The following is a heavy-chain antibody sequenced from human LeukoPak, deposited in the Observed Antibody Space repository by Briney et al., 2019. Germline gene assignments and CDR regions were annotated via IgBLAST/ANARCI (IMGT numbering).Heavy chain of an antibody. CDR1: GFTFNSYA. J-gene: IGHJ4*02. D-gene: IGHD6-19*01. CDR3: GKTTVGYSSGRYPGWPIDY. CDR2: VFGSGGSA. Sequence: GGSLRLSCVASGFTFNSYAMYWVRQAPGKGLEWVAGVFGSGGSAHYTDSVEGRFTIFRDNSKNTVYLQMSSLRPEDTAVYYCGKTTVGYSSGRYPGWPIDYWGQGTLVTVSS. V-gene: IGHV3-23*01.